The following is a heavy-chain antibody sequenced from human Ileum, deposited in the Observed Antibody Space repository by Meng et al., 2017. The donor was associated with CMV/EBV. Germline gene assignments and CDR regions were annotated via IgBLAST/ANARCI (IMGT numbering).Heavy chain of an antibody. CDR2: IIPRVGKP. D-gene: IGHD5-12*01. J-gene: IGHJ4*02. CDR3: ARGSQVVACIGNHYLDY. V-gene: IGHV1-69*04. CDR1: GYISNSYS. Sequence: SSVNVSRLASGYISNSYSISWLREVPGQGVEWMGRIIPRVGKPNYIPKFQGKITISADKSTNTAYLEVTSLTSEDTAMYYCARGSQVVACIGNHYLDYWGQGSLVTVSS.